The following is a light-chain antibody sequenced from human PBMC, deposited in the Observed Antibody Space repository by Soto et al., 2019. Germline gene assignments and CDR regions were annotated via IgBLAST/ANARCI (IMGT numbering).Light chain of an antibody. CDR3: SSYTSSSTWV. V-gene: IGLV2-14*03. CDR1: SCDVGDCNY. CDR2: DVS. Sequence: QSVLTHPASVSGSPGQSITLSSTATSCDVGDCNYVSWYQHHPGKAPKLMIYDVSNRPSGVSNRFSGSKSGNTASLTISGLQAEDEDDYYCSSYTSSSTWVFGGGTKLTVL. J-gene: IGLJ3*02.